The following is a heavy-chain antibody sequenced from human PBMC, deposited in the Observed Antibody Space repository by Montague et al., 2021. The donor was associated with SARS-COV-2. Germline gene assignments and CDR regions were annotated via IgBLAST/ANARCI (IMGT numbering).Heavy chain of an antibody. CDR2: FYSVGST. CDR1: GASVGSSD. J-gene: IGHJ3*02. D-gene: IGHD1-14*01. CDR3: ARETMTADAFDI. V-gene: IGHV4-59*02. Sequence: SETLSFTCTVSGASVGSSDWGWIRQSPGKGLEWIGYFYSVGSTDYNPSLKSQATISRDTSKNQFSLKVRSVTAADTAVYYCARETMTADAFDIWGQGTMVTVSS.